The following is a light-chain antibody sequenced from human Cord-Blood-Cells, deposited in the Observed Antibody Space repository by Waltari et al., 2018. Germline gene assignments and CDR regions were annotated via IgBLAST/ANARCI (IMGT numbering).Light chain of an antibody. Sequence: DIQMTQSPSSLSASLGDRVTSTCRASQSISSYLNWYQQKPGKAPKLLIYAASSLQSGVPSRFSVSGSGTDFTLTISSLQHEDFATYYCQQSYSTPYTFGQGTKLEIK. J-gene: IGKJ2*01. V-gene: IGKV1-39*01. CDR1: QSISSY. CDR3: QQSYSTPYT. CDR2: AAS.